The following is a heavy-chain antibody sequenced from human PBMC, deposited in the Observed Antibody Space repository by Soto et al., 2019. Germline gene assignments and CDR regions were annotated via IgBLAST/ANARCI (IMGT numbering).Heavy chain of an antibody. J-gene: IGHJ6*02. CDR3: ARGVGDFPRYYGMDV. Sequence: QVQLVQSGAEVKKPGSSVKVSCKSSGGTFGSYGLSWVRQAPGQGLEWVGGIIPMFGTTHYAQQFQGRVTIRADTSTSTAYMVLSSLRTDDTAVYYCARGVGDFPRYYGMDVWGQGTTVTVSS. V-gene: IGHV1-69*06. D-gene: IGHD4-17*01. CDR1: GGTFGSYG. CDR2: IIPMFGTT.